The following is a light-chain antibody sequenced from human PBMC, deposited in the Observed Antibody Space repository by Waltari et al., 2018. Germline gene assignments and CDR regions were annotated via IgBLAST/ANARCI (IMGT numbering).Light chain of an antibody. Sequence: QSVLTQPPSASGTPGQRVTIPCSGRSSNIGSNVVNWFQQLPGTAPKLLIYSNNQRPSGVPDRFSASKSGTSASLAISGLQSEDEADYYCGAWDDSLSGYVFGTGTTVTVL. CDR1: SSNIGSNV. J-gene: IGLJ1*01. CDR2: SNN. CDR3: GAWDDSLSGYV. V-gene: IGLV1-44*01.